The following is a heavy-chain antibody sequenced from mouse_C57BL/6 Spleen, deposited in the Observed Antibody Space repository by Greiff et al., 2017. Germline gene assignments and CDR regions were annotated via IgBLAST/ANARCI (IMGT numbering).Heavy chain of an antibody. CDR3: AREGGDFDY. CDR1: GYTFTSYW. J-gene: IGHJ2*01. Sequence: QVQLQQPGAELVKPGASVKMSCKASGYTFTSYWMPWVKQRPGQGLEWIGDIYPGSGSTNYNEKFKSKATLTVDTSSSTAYMQLTSLTSEDSAVDYYAREGGDFDYWGQGTTLTVSS. V-gene: IGHV1-55*01. CDR2: IYPGSGST.